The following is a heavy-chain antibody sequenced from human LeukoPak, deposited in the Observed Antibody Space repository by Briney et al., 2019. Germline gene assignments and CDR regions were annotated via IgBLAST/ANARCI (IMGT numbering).Heavy chain of an antibody. CDR1: GYSFNTYG. V-gene: IGHV1-18*01. CDR3: ARGDEHYCSGGSCRYRYYGMDV. CDR2: ISGYNGNT. Sequence: GASVKVSCKASGYSFNTYGLNWVRQAPGQGLEWMGWISGYNGNTNYAEKFQARVTMTRDTSTSTAYMELRSLRSDDTAVYYCARGDEHYCSGGSCRYRYYGMDVWGQGTTVSVFS. D-gene: IGHD2-15*01. J-gene: IGHJ6*02.